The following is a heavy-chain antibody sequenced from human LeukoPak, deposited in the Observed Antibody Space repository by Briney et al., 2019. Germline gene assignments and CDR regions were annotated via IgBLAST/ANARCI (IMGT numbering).Heavy chain of an antibody. CDR2: INHSGST. CDR3: ARAGRYCSGGSCYSGTNWFDP. CDR1: GASMTFTHYY. V-gene: IGHV4-39*07. J-gene: IGHJ5*02. D-gene: IGHD2-15*01. Sequence: PSATLSLTCTVSGASMTFTHYYWVWVRQPPGKGLEWIGEINHSGSTNYNPSLKSRVTISVDTSKNQFSLKLSSVTAADTAVYYCARAGRYCSGGSCYSGTNWFDPWGQGTLVTVSS.